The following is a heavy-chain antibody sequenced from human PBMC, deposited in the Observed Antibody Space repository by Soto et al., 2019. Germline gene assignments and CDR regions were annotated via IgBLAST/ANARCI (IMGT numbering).Heavy chain of an antibody. Sequence: GGSLRLSCAASGFTFTSYAMNWVRQAPGKGLEWVSLISGSGGSTYYADSVKGRFTISRDNSKNTLYLQMNSLRAEDTAVYYCAKGSNYDILTGYFQNDYWGQGTLVTVSS. CDR2: ISGSGGST. CDR3: AKGSNYDILTGYFQNDY. CDR1: GFTFTSYA. J-gene: IGHJ4*02. V-gene: IGHV3-23*01. D-gene: IGHD3-9*01.